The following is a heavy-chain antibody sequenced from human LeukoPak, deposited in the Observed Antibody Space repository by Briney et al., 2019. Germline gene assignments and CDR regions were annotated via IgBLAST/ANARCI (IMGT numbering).Heavy chain of an antibody. D-gene: IGHD1-14*01. Sequence: ASVKVSSKASGYTFTGYYMHWVRQAPGQGLEWMGWINPNSGGTNYAQKFQGRVTMTRDTSISTAYMELSRLRSDDTAVYYCATADPRKTVRGVEGWFDPWGQGTLVTVSS. CDR1: GYTFTGYY. V-gene: IGHV1-2*02. CDR3: ATADPRKTVRGVEGWFDP. J-gene: IGHJ5*02. CDR2: INPNSGGT.